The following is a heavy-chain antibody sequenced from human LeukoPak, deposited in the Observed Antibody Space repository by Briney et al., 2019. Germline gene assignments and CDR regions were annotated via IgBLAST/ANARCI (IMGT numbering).Heavy chain of an antibody. Sequence: PSQTLSLTCTVSGDSISSRGYHWTWIRQHPGKGLEWNGCISYSGTTYYNPSLKSRLTISADTSNNLFSLNLSSATAADTAVYYCARDVVVTSSPDAFDIWGQGTMVTVSS. V-gene: IGHV4-31*03. D-gene: IGHD2-15*01. CDR3: ARDVVVTSSPDAFDI. CDR2: ISYSGTT. J-gene: IGHJ3*02. CDR1: GDSISSRGYH.